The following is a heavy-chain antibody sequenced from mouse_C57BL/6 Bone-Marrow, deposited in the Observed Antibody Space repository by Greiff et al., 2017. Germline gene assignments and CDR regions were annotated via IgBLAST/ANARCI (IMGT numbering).Heavy chain of an antibody. CDR2: IDPTSGGT. J-gene: IGHJ1*03. V-gene: IGHV1-72*01. CDR3: ARDGYDRGWYFDV. D-gene: IGHD2-2*01. Sequence: VQLQQPGAELVKPGASVKLSCKASGYTFTSYWMHWVKQRPGRGLEWIGRIDPTSGGTKYNEKFKSKATLTVDKPSSTAYMQLSSLTSEDSAVYYCARDGYDRGWYFDVWGTGTTVTVSS. CDR1: GYTFTSYW.